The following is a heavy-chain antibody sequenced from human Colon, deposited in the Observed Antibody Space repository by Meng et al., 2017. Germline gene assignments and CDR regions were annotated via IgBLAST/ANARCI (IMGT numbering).Heavy chain of an antibody. V-gene: IGHV3-9*03. CDR3: AKDYSSSWNYFDY. CDR2: ISWNSGSI. Sequence: SLKISCAASGFTFDDYAMHWVRQAPGKGLEWVSGISWNSGSIGYADSVKGRFTISRDNAKKSLYLKMNSLRAEDMALYYCAKDYSSSWNYFDYWGQGTLVTVSS. D-gene: IGHD6-13*01. CDR1: GFTFDDYA. J-gene: IGHJ4*02.